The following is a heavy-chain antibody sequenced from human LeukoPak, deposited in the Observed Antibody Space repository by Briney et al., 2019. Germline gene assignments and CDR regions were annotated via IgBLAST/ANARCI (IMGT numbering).Heavy chain of an antibody. V-gene: IGHV3-30*18. CDR2: ISYDGSNK. J-gene: IGHJ6*02. Sequence: GGSLRLSCTASGFNLSSYGVHWVRQAPGKGLEWVAVISYDGSNKYYGDSVKGRFTISRDNSKNTLYLQVNSVRIDDTAVYYCAKDSSSGSSYYFHGMEVWGPGTTVTVSS. CDR1: GFNLSSYG. CDR3: AKDSSSGSSYYFHGMEV. D-gene: IGHD3-10*01.